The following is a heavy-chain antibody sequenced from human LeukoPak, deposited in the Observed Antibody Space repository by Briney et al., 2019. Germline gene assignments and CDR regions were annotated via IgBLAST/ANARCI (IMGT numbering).Heavy chain of an antibody. Sequence: GGSLRLSCAASGFTFSSYAMHWVRQAPGKGLEWVAVISYDGSNKYYADSVKGRFTISRDNSKNTLYLQMNSLRAEDTAVHYCARDQYKGITMVRGVIGDYWGQGTLVTVSS. CDR1: GFTFSSYA. D-gene: IGHD3-10*01. V-gene: IGHV3-30-3*01. J-gene: IGHJ4*02. CDR2: ISYDGSNK. CDR3: ARDQYKGITMVRGVIGDY.